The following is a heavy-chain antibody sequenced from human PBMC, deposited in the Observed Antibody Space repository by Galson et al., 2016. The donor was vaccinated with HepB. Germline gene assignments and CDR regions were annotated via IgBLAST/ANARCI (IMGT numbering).Heavy chain of an antibody. CDR2: IWYSGKNK. J-gene: IGHJ6*02. Sequence: SLRLSCAASGFAFDSHGMHWVRQAPGKGLEWVALIWYSGKNKYYSDSVRGRFTISRDNSMKKVYLEMNSLRIEDTGLYYCARESPRSSGWDNLYYNGMDVWGRGTTVIVSS. CDR1: GFAFDSHG. D-gene: IGHD6-25*01. V-gene: IGHV3-33*01. CDR3: ARESPRSSGWDNLYYNGMDV.